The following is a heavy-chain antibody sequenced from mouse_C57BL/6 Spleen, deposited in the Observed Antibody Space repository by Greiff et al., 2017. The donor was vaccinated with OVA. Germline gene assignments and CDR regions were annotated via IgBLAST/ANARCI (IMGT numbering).Heavy chain of an antibody. J-gene: IGHJ3*01. CDR2: IDPETGGT. V-gene: IGHV1-15*01. CDR1: GYTFTDYE. Sequence: VKLMESGAELVRPGASVTLSCKASGYTFTDYEMHWVKQTPVHGLEWIGAIDPETGGTAYNQKFKGKAILTADKSSSTAYMELRSLTSEDSAVYYCTPYGYDSFAYWGQGTLVTVSA. D-gene: IGHD2-2*01. CDR3: TPYGYDSFAY.